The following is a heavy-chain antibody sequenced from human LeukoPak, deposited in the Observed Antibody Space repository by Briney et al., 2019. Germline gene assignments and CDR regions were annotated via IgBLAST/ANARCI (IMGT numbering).Heavy chain of an antibody. CDR3: ARDHVVVPAAMAGGGWRSYYFDY. V-gene: IGHV3-30-3*01. D-gene: IGHD2-2*01. CDR1: GFTFSSYA. CDR2: ISYDGSNK. J-gene: IGHJ4*02. Sequence: PGGSLRLSCAASGFTFSSYAMHWVRQAPGKGLEWVAVISYDGSNKYYADSVKGRFTISRDNSKNTLYLQMNSLRAEDTAVYYCARDHVVVPAAMAGGGWRSYYFDYWGQGTLVIVSS.